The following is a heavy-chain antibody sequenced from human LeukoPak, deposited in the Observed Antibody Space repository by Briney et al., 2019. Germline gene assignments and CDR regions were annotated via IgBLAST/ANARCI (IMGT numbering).Heavy chain of an antibody. J-gene: IGHJ4*02. D-gene: IGHD4-4*01. Sequence: GGSLRLSCAASGFTFSSYAMHWVRQAPGKGLEWVAVISYDGSNKYYADSVKGRFTISRDNSKNTLYLQMNSLRAEDTAVYYCARGRNNTVTSLAYYFDYWGQGTLVTVSS. CDR2: ISYDGSNK. CDR3: ARGRNNTVTSLAYYFDY. CDR1: GFTFSSYA. V-gene: IGHV3-30-3*01.